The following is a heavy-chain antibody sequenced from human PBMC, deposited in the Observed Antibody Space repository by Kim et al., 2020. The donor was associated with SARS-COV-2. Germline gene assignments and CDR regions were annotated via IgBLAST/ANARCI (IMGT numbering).Heavy chain of an antibody. D-gene: IGHD5-12*01. J-gene: IGHJ4*02. Sequence: GGSLRLSCAASGFTFDDYAMHWVRQAPGKGLEWVSLISGDGGSTYYADSVKGRFTISRDNSKNSLYLQMNSLRTEDTALYYCAKDSGYSGYDYFDYWGQRTLVTVSS. CDR3: AKDSGYSGYDYFDY. CDR2: ISGDGGST. V-gene: IGHV3-43*02. CDR1: GFTFDDYA.